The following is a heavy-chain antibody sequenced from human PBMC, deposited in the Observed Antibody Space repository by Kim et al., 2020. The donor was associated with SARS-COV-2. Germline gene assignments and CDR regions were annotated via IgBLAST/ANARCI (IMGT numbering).Heavy chain of an antibody. CDR3: AEGGVIKYYFDY. Sequence: SVKVSCKASGGTFSSYAISWVRQAPGQGLEWMGGIIPIFGTANYAQKFQGRVTITADESTSTAYMELSSLRSEDTAVYYCAEGGVIKYYFDYWGQGTLVTVSS. D-gene: IGHD3-16*02. CDR1: GGTFSSYA. V-gene: IGHV1-69*13. J-gene: IGHJ4*02. CDR2: IIPIFGTA.